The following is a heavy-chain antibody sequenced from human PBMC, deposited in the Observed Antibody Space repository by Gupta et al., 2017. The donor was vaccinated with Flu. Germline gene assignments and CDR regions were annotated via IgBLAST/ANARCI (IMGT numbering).Heavy chain of an antibody. D-gene: IGHD6-6*01. Sequence: EVRLAESGGGLVKPGGSLRLSCAVAGFRFTSYTMTWVRQAPGRGLGWVSSITRGSEYIDYAKSVRGRFTLSKDNANDALYLQMTSLRAEDTAIYYCARGRITHSRSSLGDWGQGTQVTVS. CDR3: ARGRITHSRSSLGD. J-gene: IGHJ4*02. CDR2: ITRGSEYI. V-gene: IGHV3-21*04. CDR1: GFRFTSYT.